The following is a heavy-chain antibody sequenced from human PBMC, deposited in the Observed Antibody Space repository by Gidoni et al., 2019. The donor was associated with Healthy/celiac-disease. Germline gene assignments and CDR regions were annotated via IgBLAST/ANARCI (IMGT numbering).Heavy chain of an antibody. Sequence: QVQLVASGGGVVQPGRSLRLSCAASGFTFSSYGMHWVRQSPGKGLEWVAVIWYDGSNKYYADSVKGRVTISRDNSKNTLYLQMNSLRAEDTAVYYCARGAIPLGYCSGGSCYYFDYWGQGTLVTVSS. J-gene: IGHJ4*02. CDR3: ARGAIPLGYCSGGSCYYFDY. V-gene: IGHV3-33*01. D-gene: IGHD2-15*01. CDR2: IWYDGSNK. CDR1: GFTFSSYG.